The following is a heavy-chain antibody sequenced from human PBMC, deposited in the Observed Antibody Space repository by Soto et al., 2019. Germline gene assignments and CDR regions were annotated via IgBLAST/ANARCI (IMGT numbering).Heavy chain of an antibody. CDR1: GGSISSSSYY. CDR3: ARVGGIVGATTHDY. Sequence: SETLSLTCTVSGGSISSSSYYWGWIRQPPGKGLEWIGSIYYSGYTYYNPSLKSRVTISVDTSKNQFSLKLSSVTAADTAVYYCARVGGIVGATTHDYWGQGTLVTVSS. J-gene: IGHJ4*02. D-gene: IGHD1-26*01. CDR2: IYYSGYT. V-gene: IGHV4-39*01.